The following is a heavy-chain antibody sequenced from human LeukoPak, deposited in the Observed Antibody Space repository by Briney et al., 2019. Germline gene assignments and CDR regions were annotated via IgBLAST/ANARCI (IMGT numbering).Heavy chain of an antibody. CDR1: GFTFSSYS. CDR2: ISSSSSTI. V-gene: IGHV3-48*04. D-gene: IGHD1-26*01. CDR3: ARTPKVGATSY. Sequence: GGSLRLSCAASGFTFSSYSMNWVRQAPGKGLEWVSYISSSSSTIYYADSVKGRFTISRDNAKNSLYLQMNSLRAEDTAVYYCARTPKVGATSYWGQGTLVTVSS. J-gene: IGHJ4*02.